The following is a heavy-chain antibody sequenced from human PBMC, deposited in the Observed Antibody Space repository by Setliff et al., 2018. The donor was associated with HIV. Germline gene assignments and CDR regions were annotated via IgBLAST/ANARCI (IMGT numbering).Heavy chain of an antibody. CDR3: TSPSPEDCDTTSCSRFHS. J-gene: IGHJ4*02. D-gene: IGHD2-2*01. V-gene: IGHV3-7*01. CDR2: IKEDGSEK. CDR1: GFIFSSYW. Sequence: PGGSLRLSCAASGFIFSSYWLNWVRQAPGKGLEWVATIKEDGSEKHYVDSVKGRFTVSRDNARNSLYLQMNSLRAEDTAVYYCTSPSPEDCDTTSCSRFHSWGQGTLVTVSS.